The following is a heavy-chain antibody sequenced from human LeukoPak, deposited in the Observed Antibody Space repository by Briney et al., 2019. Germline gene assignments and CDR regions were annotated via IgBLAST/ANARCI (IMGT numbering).Heavy chain of an antibody. Sequence: SETLSLTCAVYSGSFSGYYWSWIRQPPGKGLEWIGEINHSGSTNYNPSLKSRVTISVDTSKNQFSLKLSSVTAADTAVYYCATSRDGYNFRDYWGQGTLVTVSS. V-gene: IGHV4-34*01. J-gene: IGHJ4*02. CDR1: SGSFSGYY. CDR3: ATSRDGYNFRDY. CDR2: INHSGST. D-gene: IGHD5-24*01.